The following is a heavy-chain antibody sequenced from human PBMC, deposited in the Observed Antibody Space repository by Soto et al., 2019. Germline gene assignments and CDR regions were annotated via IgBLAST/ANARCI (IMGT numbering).Heavy chain of an antibody. CDR3: AKAGRGIYYYLDV. CDR1: GFTFSHSG. D-gene: IGHD3-16*01. Sequence: QVPLVESGGAVVQPGRSLRLSCAASGFTFSHSGMHWVRQAPGKGLEWVAVILYDGSNKFYADSVKGRFTISRDNTKDTLYLQMNSLRPDDTAVYHCAKAGRGIYYYLDVWGRGTLVTVSS. V-gene: IGHV3-30*18. CDR2: ILYDGSNK. J-gene: IGHJ2*01.